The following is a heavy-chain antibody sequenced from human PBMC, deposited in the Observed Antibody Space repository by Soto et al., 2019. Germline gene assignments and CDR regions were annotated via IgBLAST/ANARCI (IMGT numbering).Heavy chain of an antibody. CDR3: ARETGLRSSGWSYYFDF. D-gene: IGHD6-19*01. V-gene: IGHV3-48*02. CDR1: GFTLSSYS. J-gene: IGHJ4*02. Sequence: EVQLVESAGGLVQPGGSLRLSCAASGFTLSSYSMHWVRQAPGKGLEWVSYISGSGGTIYYADSVKGRFTISRDNAKNSLSVQMNSLRDEDTAVYFCARETGLRSSGWSYYFDFWGQGTLVTVSS. CDR2: ISGSGGTI.